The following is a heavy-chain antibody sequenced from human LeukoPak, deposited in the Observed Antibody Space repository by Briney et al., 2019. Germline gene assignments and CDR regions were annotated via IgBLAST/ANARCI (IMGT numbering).Heavy chain of an antibody. J-gene: IGHJ6*03. Sequence: SETLSLTCAVSVYSISSGYYWGWIRQPPGKGLEWIGNVYHTGTTYYNPSLKSRLTISVDTSKNQFSLKLRSVTAADTAVYYCARVGKSYYYYMDVWGKGTTVTVSS. CDR1: VYSISSGYY. CDR2: VYHTGTT. CDR3: ARVGKSYYYYMDV. V-gene: IGHV4-38-2*01. D-gene: IGHD1-1*01.